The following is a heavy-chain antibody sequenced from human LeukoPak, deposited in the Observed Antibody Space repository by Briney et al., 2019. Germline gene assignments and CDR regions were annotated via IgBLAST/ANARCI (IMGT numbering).Heavy chain of an antibody. CDR1: GXTFSTYW. CDR2: INGDGSST. J-gene: IGHJ4*02. V-gene: IGHV3-74*01. Sequence: GGSLRLSCAASGXTFSTYWMHWVRQAPGKGLVWVSRINGDGSSTIYADSVKGRFTISRDTAKNTLYLQMNSLRAEDTAMYYCTRSSSFDYWGQGTLVTVSS. D-gene: IGHD6-13*01. CDR3: TRSSSFDY.